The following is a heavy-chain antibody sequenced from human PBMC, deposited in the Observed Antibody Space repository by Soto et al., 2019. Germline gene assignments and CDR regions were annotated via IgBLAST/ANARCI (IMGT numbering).Heavy chain of an antibody. Sequence: ASVKVSCKASGYTFSSYAMHWVRQAPGQRLEWMGWINAGYGNTKSSQKFQDRVTISRDTSASTAYMELTSLRSEDTAVYYCARDTGDGTFDFWGRGTLVTVSS. D-gene: IGHD7-27*01. CDR2: INAGYGNT. CDR1: GYTFSSYA. J-gene: IGHJ4*02. V-gene: IGHV1-3*01. CDR3: ARDTGDGTFDF.